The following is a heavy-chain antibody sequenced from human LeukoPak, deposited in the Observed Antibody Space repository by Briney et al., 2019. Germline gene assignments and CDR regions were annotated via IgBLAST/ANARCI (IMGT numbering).Heavy chain of an antibody. V-gene: IGHV1-2*02. J-gene: IGHJ3*02. CDR1: GYTFTGYF. CDR2: INPISGAT. CDR3: ARDPTTGTIRWAASDI. D-gene: IGHD1-1*01. Sequence: ASVKVSCKASGYTFTGYFLHWVRQAPGQGLEWMGCINPISGATISAQKFQGRVTMTRDTPISTAYMDLTRLTSDDTAVYYCARDPTTGTIRWAASDIWGQGTMVTVSS.